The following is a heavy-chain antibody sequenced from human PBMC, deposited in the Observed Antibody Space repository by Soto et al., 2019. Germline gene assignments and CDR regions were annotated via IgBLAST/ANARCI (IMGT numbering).Heavy chain of an antibody. CDR2: LTHDGSRD. D-gene: IGHD2-21*01. CDR3: ASIADY. Sequence: VQLLESGGGVVQPGRSLRLSCAAAGFTVTTYGMQWVRQAPGKGLEWVARLTHDGSRDFYADSVKGRFTISRDTSKNTLYLQMNSLRPEDTAVYYCASIADYWGQGTLVTVSS. CDR1: GFTVTTYG. J-gene: IGHJ4*02. V-gene: IGHV3-30*03.